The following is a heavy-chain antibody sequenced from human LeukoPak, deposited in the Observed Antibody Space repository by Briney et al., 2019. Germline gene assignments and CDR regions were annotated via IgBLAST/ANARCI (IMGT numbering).Heavy chain of an antibody. D-gene: IGHD2-21*01. J-gene: IGHJ4*02. V-gene: IGHV1-69*01. CDR2: IIPIFGTA. Sequence: SVKVSCKASGGTFSSYAISWVRQAPGQGLEWMGGIIPIFGTANYAQKFQGRVTITADESTSTAYMELSSLRSEATAVYYCARNQQAYCGGDCYQYYFDYWGQGTLVTVSS. CDR1: GGTFSSYA. CDR3: ARNQQAYCGGDCYQYYFDY.